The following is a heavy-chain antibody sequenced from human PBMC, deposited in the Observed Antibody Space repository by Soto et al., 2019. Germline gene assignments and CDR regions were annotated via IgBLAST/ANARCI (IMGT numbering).Heavy chain of an antibody. CDR1: GFTFSSYA. J-gene: IGHJ4*02. CDR2: ISYDGNNK. Sequence: PGGSLRLSCAASGFTFSSYAMHWVRQAPGKGLEWVAVISYDGNNKYYADSVKGRFTISRDNSKNTLYLQMNSLRAEDTAVYYCARAPDSSGYSGGFDYWGQGTLVTVSS. CDR3: ARAPDSSGYSGGFDY. D-gene: IGHD3-22*01. V-gene: IGHV3-30-3*01.